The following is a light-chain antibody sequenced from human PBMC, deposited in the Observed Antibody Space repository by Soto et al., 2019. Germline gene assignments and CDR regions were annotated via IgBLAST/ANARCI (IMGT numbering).Light chain of an antibody. J-gene: IGKJ3*01. V-gene: IGKV1-39*01. Sequence: DIQMTQSRSSLSASVGDRVTITCRASQAIHSYLNWYQQKPGKAPNLLIFATSTLQSGVPSRFSGSGSGTDFTLTISSLQPEDFATYYCQQRETFGPGTKVDIK. CDR2: ATS. CDR3: QQRET. CDR1: QAIHSY.